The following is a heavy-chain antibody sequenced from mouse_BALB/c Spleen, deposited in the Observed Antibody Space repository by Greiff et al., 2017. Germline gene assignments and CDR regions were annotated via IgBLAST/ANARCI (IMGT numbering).Heavy chain of an antibody. J-gene: IGHJ3*01. CDR1: GYTFTDYV. CDR2: IYPGSGST. CDR3: ARKDAAWFAY. Sequence: QVQLKESGPELVKPGASVKMSCKASGYTFTDYVISWVKQRTGQGLEWIGEIYPGSGSTYYNEKFKGKATLTADKSSNTAYMQLSSLTSEDSAVYFCARKDAAWFAYWGQGTLVTVSA. V-gene: IGHV1-77*01.